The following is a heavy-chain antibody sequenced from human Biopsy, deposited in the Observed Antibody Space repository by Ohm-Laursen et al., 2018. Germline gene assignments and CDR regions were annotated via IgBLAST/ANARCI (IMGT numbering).Heavy chain of an antibody. CDR3: AIDGNDFLTDYLKIDQ. D-gene: IGHD3-9*01. V-gene: IGHV1-2*02. CDR2: INPKSGGT. Sequence: SVKVSCKTSGYTFTGYYLHWVRQAPGQGLEWMGWINPKSGGTHYLEKFRGRVTMTRDTSISTAYMEVSSLRSGDTAVYYCAIDGNDFLTDYLKIDQWGQGTLVTVSS. CDR1: GYTFTGYY. J-gene: IGHJ4*02.